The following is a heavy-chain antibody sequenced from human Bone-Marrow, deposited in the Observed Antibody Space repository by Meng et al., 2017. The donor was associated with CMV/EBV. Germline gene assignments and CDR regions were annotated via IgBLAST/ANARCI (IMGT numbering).Heavy chain of an antibody. D-gene: IGHD2-21*01. V-gene: IGHV4-61*01. CDR1: GGSVSSGSYY. Sequence: SETLSLTCTVSGGSVSSGSYYWSWIRQPPGKGLEWIGYIYYSGSTNYNPSLKSRVTISVDTSKNQFSLKLTSVTAADTAVYYCVTARPFAVFTDWGQGALVTVSS. CDR3: VTARPFAVFTD. CDR2: IYYSGST. J-gene: IGHJ4*02.